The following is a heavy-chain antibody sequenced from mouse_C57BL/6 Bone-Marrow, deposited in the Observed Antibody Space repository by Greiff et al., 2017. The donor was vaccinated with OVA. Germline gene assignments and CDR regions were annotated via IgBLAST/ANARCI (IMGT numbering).Heavy chain of an antibody. CDR2: ISGGGGNT. CDR1: GFTFSSYT. CDR3: ARNYYGSSYDV. V-gene: IGHV5-9*01. J-gene: IGHJ1*03. Sequence: VESGGGLVKPGGSLKLSCAASGFTFSSYTMSWVRQTPEKRLEWVATISGGGGNTYYPDSVKGRFTISRDNAKNTLYLQMSSLRSEDTALYYCARNYYGSSYDVWGTGTTVTVSS. D-gene: IGHD1-1*01.